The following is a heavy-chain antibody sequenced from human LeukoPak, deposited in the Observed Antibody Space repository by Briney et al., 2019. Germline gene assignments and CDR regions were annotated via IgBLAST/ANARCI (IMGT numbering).Heavy chain of an antibody. V-gene: IGHV3-23*01. J-gene: IGHJ4*02. CDR3: AKIVAGLDY. D-gene: IGHD2-15*01. Sequence: GGSLRLSCAASGFTFSSYAMSWVRQAPGKGLEWASTISGSDGSTYYADSVKGRFTISRDNSKNTLYLQMNSLRAEDTAVYYCAKIVAGLDYWGQGTLVTVSS. CDR2: ISGSDGST. CDR1: GFTFSSYA.